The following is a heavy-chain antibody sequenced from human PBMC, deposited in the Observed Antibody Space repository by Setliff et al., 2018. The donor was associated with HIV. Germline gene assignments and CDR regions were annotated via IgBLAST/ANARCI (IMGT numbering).Heavy chain of an antibody. V-gene: IGHV4-61*02. D-gene: IGHD6-13*01. CDR2: IYTSGST. J-gene: IGHJ6*02. CDR1: GGSIRNGLYY. CDR3: AREERKAPAGSGYYYYGMDV. Sequence: SETLSLTCTVSGGSIRNGLYYWHWIRQPPGKGLEWIGRIYTSGSTNYNPSLKTRVTLSVDTSKRQFSLKLSSVTAADTAVYYCAREERKAPAGSGYYYYGMDVWGQGTMVTVSS.